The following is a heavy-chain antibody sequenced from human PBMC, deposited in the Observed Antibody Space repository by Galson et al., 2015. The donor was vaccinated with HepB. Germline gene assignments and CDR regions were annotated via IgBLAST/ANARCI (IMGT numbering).Heavy chain of an antibody. CDR3: ARGNIVVVVAATGGYDY. J-gene: IGHJ4*02. V-gene: IGHV7-4-1*02. D-gene: IGHD2-15*01. CDR2: INTNTGNP. Sequence: SVKVSCKASGYTFTSYAMNWVRQAPGQGLEWMGWINTNTGNPTYAQGFTGRFVFCLDTSVSTAYLQISSLKAEDTAVYYCARGNIVVVVAATGGYDYWGQGTLVTVSS. CDR1: GYTFTSYA.